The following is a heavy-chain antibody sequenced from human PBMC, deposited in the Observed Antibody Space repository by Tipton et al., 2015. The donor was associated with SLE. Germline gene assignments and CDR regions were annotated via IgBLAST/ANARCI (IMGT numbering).Heavy chain of an antibody. CDR3: AKGRDRYFDYMDV. D-gene: IGHD3-9*01. J-gene: IGHJ6*03. CDR2: ISWNSSSI. Sequence: SLRLSCAASGFTFDDYAMHWVRQAPGKGLEWVSGISWNSSSIGYADSVKGRFTISRDNAKNSLYLQMNSLRAEDTALYYCAKGRDRYFDYMDVWGKGTTVTVSS. V-gene: IGHV3-9*01. CDR1: GFTFDDYA.